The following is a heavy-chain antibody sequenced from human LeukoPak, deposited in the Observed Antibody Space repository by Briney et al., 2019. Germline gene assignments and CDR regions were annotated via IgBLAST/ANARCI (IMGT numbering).Heavy chain of an antibody. J-gene: IGHJ4*02. V-gene: IGHV1-2*02. D-gene: IGHD3-22*01. Sequence: GASVKVSCKASGYTFTGYYMHWVRQAPGQGLGWMGWINPNSGATNYAQKFQGRVTMTRDTTISTAYMELSRLRSDDTAIYYCARGAHYHDSSEGYDYWGQGTLVTVSS. CDR2: INPNSGAT. CDR3: ARGAHYHDSSEGYDY. CDR1: GYTFTGYY.